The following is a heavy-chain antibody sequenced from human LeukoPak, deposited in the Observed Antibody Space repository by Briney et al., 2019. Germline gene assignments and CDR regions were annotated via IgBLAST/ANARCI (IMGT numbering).Heavy chain of an antibody. CDR1: GFTFSSYE. CDR2: ISSSGSTI. Sequence: GGSLRLSCAASGFTFSSYEMNWVRQAPGKGLEWVSYISSSGSTIYYADSVKGRFTISRDNAKNSLYLQMNSLRAEDTAVYYCAREGLSSSGWPFDYWGQGTLVTVSS. V-gene: IGHV3-48*03. J-gene: IGHJ4*02. D-gene: IGHD6-19*01. CDR3: AREGLSSSGWPFDY.